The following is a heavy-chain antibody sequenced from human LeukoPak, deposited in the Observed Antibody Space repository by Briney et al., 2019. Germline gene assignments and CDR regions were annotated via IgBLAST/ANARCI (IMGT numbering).Heavy chain of an antibody. V-gene: IGHV5-51*01. D-gene: IGHD2-21*02. CDR2: IFPGDSDT. J-gene: IGHJ4*02. CDR1: GYSFTTYW. CDR3: ARRSYCGSDCYHDFDS. Sequence: GETLKISCKGSGYSFTTYWIGWVRQMTGKGLEWMGIIFPGDSDTRYGPSFQGQVTISADKSINTAYLQWSSLEASDTAMYCCARRSYCGSDCYHDFDSWGQGTLVTVSS.